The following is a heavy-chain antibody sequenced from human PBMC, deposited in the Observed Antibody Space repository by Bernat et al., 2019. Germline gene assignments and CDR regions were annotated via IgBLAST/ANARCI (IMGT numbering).Heavy chain of an antibody. V-gene: IGHV3-48*02. CDR3: AYDIWSNLNV. D-gene: IGHD3-3*01. J-gene: IGHJ3*01. Sequence: EVHLVESGGGLVQPGVSLRLSCAASGFTFSNYAMNWVRQAPGKGLEWVAYIGVGSSLIVYADSVRGRFTISRDNAKNSMYLQINSLRDEDAAVYHWAYDIWSNLNVWGQGTLVTVSS. CDR2: IGVGSSLI. CDR1: GFTFSNYA.